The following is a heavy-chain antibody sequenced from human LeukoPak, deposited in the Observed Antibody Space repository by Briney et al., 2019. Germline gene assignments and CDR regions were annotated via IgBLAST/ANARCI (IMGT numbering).Heavy chain of an antibody. CDR2: ISGSGGST. D-gene: IGHD3-22*01. J-gene: IGHJ4*02. CDR3: AKSYYYDSSGWTTH. Sequence: GGSLRLSCAASGFTFSSYAMSWVRQAPGKGLEWVSAISGSGGSTYYADSVKGRFTISRDNSKNTLYLQMNSLRAEDTAVYYCAKSYYYDSSGWTTHWGQGTLVTVSS. V-gene: IGHV3-23*01. CDR1: GFTFSSYA.